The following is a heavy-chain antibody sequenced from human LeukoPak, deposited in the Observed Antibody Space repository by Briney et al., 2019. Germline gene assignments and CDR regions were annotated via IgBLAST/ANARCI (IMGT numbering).Heavy chain of an antibody. CDR2: IYYSGST. D-gene: IGHD2-2*01. Sequence: SETLSLTCTVSGGSISSYYWSWIRQPPGKGLEWIGYIYYSGSTNYNPSLKSRVTISVDTSKNQFSLKLSSVTAADTAVYYCARASEGPAAMNFYFDYWGQGTLVTVSS. CDR3: ARASEGPAAMNFYFDY. CDR1: GGSISSYY. V-gene: IGHV4-59*01. J-gene: IGHJ4*02.